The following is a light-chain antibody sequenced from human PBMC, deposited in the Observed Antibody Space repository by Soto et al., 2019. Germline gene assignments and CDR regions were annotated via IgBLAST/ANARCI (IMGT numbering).Light chain of an antibody. V-gene: IGKV3-20*01. CDR1: QSVSSSY. CDR3: PQYGSSPPWT. J-gene: IGKJ1*01. Sequence: EIVLTQSPGTLSLSPGERATLSCRASQSVSSSYLAWYQQKPGQAPRLLIYGASSRATGIPDRFSGSGSGTHFTLTISSQEPEDVAVYYCPQYGSSPPWTFGQGTKVEIK. CDR2: GAS.